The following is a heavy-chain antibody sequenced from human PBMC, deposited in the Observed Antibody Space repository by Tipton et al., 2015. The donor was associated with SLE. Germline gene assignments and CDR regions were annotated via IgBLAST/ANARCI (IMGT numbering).Heavy chain of an antibody. CDR3: ARATVTRDAFDI. CDR2: IYTSGST. D-gene: IGHD4-17*01. Sequence: TLSLTCTVSGGSIRSSSYSWGWIPQPQGKGLEWIGRIYTSGSTNYHPSLKSRVTMSVDTSKNQFYLKLNSVTAADTAVYYYARATVTRDAFDIWGQRTMVTVSS. V-gene: IGHV4-39*07. J-gene: IGHJ3*02. CDR1: GGSIRSSSYS.